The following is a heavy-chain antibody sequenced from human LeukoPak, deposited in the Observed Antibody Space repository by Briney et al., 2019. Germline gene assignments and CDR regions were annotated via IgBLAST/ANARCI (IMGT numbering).Heavy chain of an antibody. D-gene: IGHD3-22*01. CDR1: GGSINTGDYY. CDR2: IFNSGTT. CDR3: ARYMYYYDTRGYSGFDY. Sequence: PPETLSLTCTVSGGSINTGDYYWSWIRQPPGKGLEWIGYIFNSGTTFYNPSLKSRVTVSIDTSKNQFSLRLSSVTAADTAVYYCARYMYYYDTRGYSGFDYWGQGTLVTVSS. J-gene: IGHJ4*02. V-gene: IGHV4-30-4*08.